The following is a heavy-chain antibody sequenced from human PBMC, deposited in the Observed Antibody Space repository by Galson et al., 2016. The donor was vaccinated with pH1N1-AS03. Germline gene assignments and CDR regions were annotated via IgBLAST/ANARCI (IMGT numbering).Heavy chain of an antibody. Sequence: SGGTFSTNGFTWVRQAPGQGLEWMGRIIPMLGRGNYAQKFQGRVTIIADISTSTTYMELSNLTSEDTAIYYCARERESSSSSIFVYWGQGTQVTVSS. J-gene: IGHJ4*02. CDR3: ARERESSSSSIFVY. V-gene: IGHV1-69*04. CDR2: IIPMLGRG. D-gene: IGHD6-6*01. CDR1: GGTFSTNG.